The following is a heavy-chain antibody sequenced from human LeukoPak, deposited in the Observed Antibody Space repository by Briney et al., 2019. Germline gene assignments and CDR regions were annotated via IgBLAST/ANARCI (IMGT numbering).Heavy chain of an antibody. CDR1: GGSITSSSYS. V-gene: IGHV4-39*07. CDR3: ARGTYVYGSGNTFDY. CDR2: MSYSGST. J-gene: IGHJ4*02. D-gene: IGHD3-10*01. Sequence: SETLSLTCTVSGGSITSSSYSWGWIRQPQGKGLEWIASMSYSGSTYYNPSLKSRVTISVDTSKNQFSLKLSSVTAADTAVYYCARGTYVYGSGNTFDYWGQGTLVTVSS.